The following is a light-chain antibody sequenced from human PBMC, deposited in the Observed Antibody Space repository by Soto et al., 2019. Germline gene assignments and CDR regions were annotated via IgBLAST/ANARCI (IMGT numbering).Light chain of an antibody. J-gene: IGKJ2*01. CDR2: ATS. CDR3: QQIGSSPYT. V-gene: IGKV3-20*01. CDR1: QSVGTRD. Sequence: VLTQSPGTLSLSPGERATLSCKASQSVGTRDLAWYRQKPGQAPRLLIYATSNRATAIPDRVSGSGSGTDFTLTISRLEPEDSAVYYCQQIGSSPYTFGQGTKLEIK.